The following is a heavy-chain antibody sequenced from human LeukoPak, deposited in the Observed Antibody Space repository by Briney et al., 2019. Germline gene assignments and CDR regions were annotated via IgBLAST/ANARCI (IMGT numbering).Heavy chain of an antibody. CDR3: ARVSHGDSSGYFGGLDY. CDR1: GYTFTSYG. D-gene: IGHD3-22*01. J-gene: IGHJ4*02. V-gene: IGHV1-69*13. CDR2: IIPIFGTA. Sequence: SVKVSCKASGYTFTSYGISWVRQAPGQGLEWMGGIIPIFGTANYAQKFQGRVTITADESTSTAYMELSSLRSEDTAVYYCARVSHGDSSGYFGGLDYWGQGTLVTVSS.